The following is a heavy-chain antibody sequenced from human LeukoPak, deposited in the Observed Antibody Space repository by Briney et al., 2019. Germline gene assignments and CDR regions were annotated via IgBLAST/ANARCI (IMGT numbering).Heavy chain of an antibody. J-gene: IGHJ6*02. D-gene: IGHD2-2*02. V-gene: IGHV1-18*01. CDR2: ISAYNGNT. Sequence: ASVKVSCKASGYTFTSYGISWVRQAPGQGLEWMGWISAYNGNTNYAQKLQGRVTMTTDTSTSTAYMELGSLRSDDTAVYYCASIPVVVPAAILRDYYYGMDVWGQGTTVTVSS. CDR3: ASIPVVVPAAILRDYYYGMDV. CDR1: GYTFTSYG.